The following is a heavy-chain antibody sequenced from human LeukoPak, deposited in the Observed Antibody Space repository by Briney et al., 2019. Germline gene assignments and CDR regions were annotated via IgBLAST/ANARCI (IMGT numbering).Heavy chain of an antibody. CDR1: GFIFSNYG. CDR2: ISYDGSNK. D-gene: IGHD5-18*01. V-gene: IGHV3-30*03. CDR3: ARVGTVTTDPNYYYYYYGMDV. J-gene: IGHJ6*02. Sequence: GGSLRLSCVASGFIFSNYGMHWVRQAPGKGLEWVAVISYDGSNKYYADSVKGRFTISRDNSKNTLYLQMNSLRAEDTAVYYCARVGTVTTDPNYYYYYYGMDVWGQGTTVTVSS.